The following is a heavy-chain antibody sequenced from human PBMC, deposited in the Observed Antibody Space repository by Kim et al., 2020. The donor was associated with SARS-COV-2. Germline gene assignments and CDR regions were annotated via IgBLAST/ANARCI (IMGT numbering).Heavy chain of an antibody. D-gene: IGHD2-15*01. V-gene: IGHV4-39*01. CDR3: AIHAGGGSPKAFDY. Sequence: SETLSLTCTVSGGSISSSSYYWGWIRQPPGKGLEWIGSLYYSGSTYYNPSLKSPVTISADTTKNQFTLKPTSATAAATAEYYGAIHAGGGSPKAFDYWG. J-gene: IGHJ4*01. CDR2: LYYSGST. CDR1: GGSISSSSYY.